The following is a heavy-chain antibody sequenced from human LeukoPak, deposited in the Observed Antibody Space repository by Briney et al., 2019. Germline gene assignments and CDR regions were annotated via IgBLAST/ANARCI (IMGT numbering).Heavy chain of an antibody. CDR1: GFTFNNYA. Sequence: SGGSLRLSFAASGFTFNNYAMNWVRQAPGKGLEWVSAISGGGGGTYYAASVKGRFTISRDNAKNTLYLQLKSLRAERTAVYYCAKGYSWSGSPHAFDIWGQGTMVTVSS. CDR2: ISGGGGGT. J-gene: IGHJ3*02. V-gene: IGHV3-23*01. CDR3: AKGYSWSGSPHAFDI. D-gene: IGHD3-3*01.